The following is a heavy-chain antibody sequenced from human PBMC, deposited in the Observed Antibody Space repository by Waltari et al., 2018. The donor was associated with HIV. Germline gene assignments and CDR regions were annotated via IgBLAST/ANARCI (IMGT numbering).Heavy chain of an antibody. CDR2: ISYDGSNK. D-gene: IGHD2-2*01. V-gene: IGHV3-30-3*01. J-gene: IGHJ4*02. Sequence: HWVRQAPGKGLEWVAVISYDGSNKYYADSVKGRFTISRDNSKNTLYLQMNSLRAEDTAVYYCARDPQYCSSTSCSYYFDYWGQGTLVTVSS. CDR3: ARDPQYCSSTSCSYYFDY.